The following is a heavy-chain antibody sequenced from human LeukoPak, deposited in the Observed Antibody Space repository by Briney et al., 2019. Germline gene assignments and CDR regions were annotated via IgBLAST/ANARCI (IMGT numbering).Heavy chain of an antibody. CDR1: GFTFSSYS. CDR2: ISSSSSYI. CDR3: ARGGSLDIVGAMEMLFDI. J-gene: IGHJ3*02. V-gene: IGHV3-21*01. Sequence: GGSLRLSCAASGFTFSSYSMNWVRQAPGKGLEWVSSISSSSSYIYYADSVKGRFTISRENAKNSLYLQMNSLRAGDTAVYYCARGGSLDIVGAMEMLFDIWGQGTMVTVSS. D-gene: IGHD1-26*01.